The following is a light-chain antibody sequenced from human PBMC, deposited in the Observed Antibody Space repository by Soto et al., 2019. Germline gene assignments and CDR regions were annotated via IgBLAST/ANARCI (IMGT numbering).Light chain of an antibody. Sequence: EIVLTQSPATLSLSPGERATLSCRASQSVSSYFAWYQQKPGQAPRLLIYDASSRATGIPARFSGSGSGTDFTLTIRSLEPEDCAVYSCQQRSDWPLTFGHGTNVDIK. V-gene: IGKV3-11*01. J-gene: IGKJ1*01. CDR2: DAS. CDR3: QQRSDWPLT. CDR1: QSVSSY.